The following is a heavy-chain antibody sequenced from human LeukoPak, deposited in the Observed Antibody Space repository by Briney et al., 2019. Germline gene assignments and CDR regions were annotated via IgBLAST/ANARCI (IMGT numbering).Heavy chain of an antibody. CDR2: IYYSGST. Sequence: PSETLSLTCTVSGGSISSYYWSWIRQPPGKGLEWIGYIYYSGSTNYNPSPKSRVTISVDTSKNQFSLKLSSVTAADTAVYYCARLYGSGSYYFYDYWGQGTLVTVSS. J-gene: IGHJ4*02. V-gene: IGHV4-59*08. CDR1: GGSISSYY. D-gene: IGHD3-10*01. CDR3: ARLYGSGSYYFYDY.